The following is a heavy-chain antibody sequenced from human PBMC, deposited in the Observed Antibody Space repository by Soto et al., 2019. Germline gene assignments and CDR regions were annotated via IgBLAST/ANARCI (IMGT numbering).Heavy chain of an antibody. CDR3: ARTKANKWLDP. CDR1: GFTFINYW. J-gene: IGHJ5*02. Sequence: SLRLSCAASGFTFINYWMSWVRQAPGKGLEWVANIKQDGGEKYYVDSVKGRFTISRDNAKNSLYLQMNSLRAEDTAVYYCARTKANKWLDPWGQGTLVTVYS. D-gene: IGHD1-26*01. V-gene: IGHV3-7*03. CDR2: IKQDGGEK.